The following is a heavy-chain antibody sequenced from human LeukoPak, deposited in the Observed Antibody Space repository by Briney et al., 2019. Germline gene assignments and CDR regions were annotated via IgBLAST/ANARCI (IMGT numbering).Heavy chain of an antibody. CDR3: ARPPFSGSYPLGLLI. Sequence: GGSLRLSCAASGFTFSSYSMNWVRQAPRKGLGLVSSISISSSYISYVDSVKGRFSLYRDNAKNSLHMQMNSLRVEDPAMYYCARPPFSGSYPLGLLIWGQGKLFTVSS. V-gene: IGHV3-21*01. CDR1: GFTFSSYS. J-gene: IGHJ3*02. D-gene: IGHD1-26*01. CDR2: ISISSSYI.